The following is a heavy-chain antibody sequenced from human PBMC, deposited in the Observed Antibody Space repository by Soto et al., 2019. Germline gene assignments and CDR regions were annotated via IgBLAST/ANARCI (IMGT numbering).Heavy chain of an antibody. J-gene: IGHJ5*02. CDR3: ARDPRYDSSGYYDP. CDR2: IYYSGST. CDR1: GGSISSGGYY. D-gene: IGHD3-22*01. Sequence: QVQLQESGPGLVKPSQTLSLTCTVSGGSISSGGYYWSWIRQHPGKGLEWIGYIYYSGSTYYNPSLQSRVTISVDTSKNQFSLKLSSVTAADTAVDYCARDPRYDSSGYYDPWGQGTLVTVSS. V-gene: IGHV4-31*03.